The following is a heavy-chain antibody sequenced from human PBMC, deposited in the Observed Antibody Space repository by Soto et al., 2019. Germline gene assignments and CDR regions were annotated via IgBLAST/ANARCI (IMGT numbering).Heavy chain of an antibody. CDR3: AKADSNYAGRFSYYYMDV. V-gene: IGHV1-18*04. Sequence: QVQLVQSGTEVKKPGASVKVSCKASGYTFSSYGIGWVRQAPGQGLEWMGWISAYNGKTHYSQNFPGKITQNTDTSPSTALMELRTLRSDDTAVYYCAKADSNYAGRFSYYYMDVWGNGTLVTVSS. J-gene: IGHJ6*03. CDR2: ISAYNGKT. CDR1: GYTFSSYG. D-gene: IGHD4-4*01.